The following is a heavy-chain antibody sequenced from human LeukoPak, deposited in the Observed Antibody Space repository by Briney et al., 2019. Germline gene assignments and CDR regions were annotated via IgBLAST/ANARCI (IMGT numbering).Heavy chain of an antibody. Sequence: GRSLRLSCAASGFTFSNYGMHWVRQAPGKGLEWVAVISYDGSNKYYADSVKGRFTISRDNSKNTLYLQMNSLRAEDTAVYYCAKDHIVVVVAATPDYWGQGTLVTVSS. CDR3: AKDHIVVVVAATPDY. D-gene: IGHD2-15*01. J-gene: IGHJ4*02. CDR2: ISYDGSNK. V-gene: IGHV3-30*18. CDR1: GFTFSNYG.